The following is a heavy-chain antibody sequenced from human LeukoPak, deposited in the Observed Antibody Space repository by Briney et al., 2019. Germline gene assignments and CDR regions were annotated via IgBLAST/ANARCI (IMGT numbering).Heavy chain of an antibody. Sequence: SETLSLTCTVSGGSISSYYWSWIRQPPGKGLEWIGYFYYSGSTNYNPSLKSRVTISVDTSKNQFSLKLSSVTAADTAVYYCASNQWLDYWGQGTLVTVSS. CDR1: GGSISSYY. D-gene: IGHD6-19*01. CDR3: ASNQWLDY. CDR2: FYYSGST. V-gene: IGHV4-59*01. J-gene: IGHJ4*02.